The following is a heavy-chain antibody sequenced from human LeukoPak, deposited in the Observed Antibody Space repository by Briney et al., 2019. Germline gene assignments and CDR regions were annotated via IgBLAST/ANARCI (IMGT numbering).Heavy chain of an antibody. Sequence: AASVKVSCKASGGTFSSYAISWVRQAPGQGLEWMGRIIPIFGTANYAQKFQGRVTITTDESTSTAYMELSSLRSEDTAVYYCARETRGYCSSTSCYSYYYMDVWGKGTTVTVSS. V-gene: IGHV1-69*05. CDR3: ARETRGYCSSTSCYSYYYMDV. CDR1: GGTFSSYA. CDR2: IIPIFGTA. D-gene: IGHD2-2*02. J-gene: IGHJ6*03.